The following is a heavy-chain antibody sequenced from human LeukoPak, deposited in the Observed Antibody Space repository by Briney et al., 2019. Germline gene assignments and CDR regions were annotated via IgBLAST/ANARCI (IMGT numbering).Heavy chain of an antibody. D-gene: IGHD3-9*01. V-gene: IGHV1-69*06. CDR1: GGTFSSYA. CDR2: IIPIFGTA. CDR3: AREALYYDILTGYHRGDNFDY. J-gene: IGHJ4*02. Sequence: ASVKVSCKASGGTFSSYAISWVRQAPGQGLEWMGGIIPIFGTANYAQKFQGRVTITADKSTSTAYMELSSLRSEDTAVYYCAREALYYDILTGYHRGDNFDYWGQGTLATVSS.